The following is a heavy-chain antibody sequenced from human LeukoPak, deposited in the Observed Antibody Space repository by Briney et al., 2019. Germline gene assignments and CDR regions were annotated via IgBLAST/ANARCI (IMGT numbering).Heavy chain of an antibody. Sequence: SGTLSLTCTVSGASIIGPKWWNWVRLSPGKGMEWIGEIFHSGSTHYNPSLKSRVTISVDTSKNQFSLILTSVTDADTAVYYCATSSGWYRYDSWGQGTLVTVSS. V-gene: IGHV4-4*02. CDR2: IFHSGST. CDR1: GASIIGPKW. J-gene: IGHJ4*02. D-gene: IGHD6-19*01. CDR3: ATSSGWYRYDS.